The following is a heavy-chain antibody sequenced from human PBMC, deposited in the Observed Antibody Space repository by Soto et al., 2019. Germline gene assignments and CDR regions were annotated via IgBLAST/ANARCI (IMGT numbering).Heavy chain of an antibody. CDR3: ASKQLLWPGYYYYYGMDV. J-gene: IGHJ6*02. CDR1: GGTFSSYA. Sequence: QVQLVQSGAEVKKPGSSVKVSCKASGGTFSSYAISWVRQAPGQGLEWMGGIIPIFGTANYAQKFQGRVTITVDKSTSTAFMELSSLRSEDPAVYYFASKQLLWPGYYYYYGMDVWGQGTTVTVSS. CDR2: IIPIFGTA. D-gene: IGHD2-2*01. V-gene: IGHV1-69*06.